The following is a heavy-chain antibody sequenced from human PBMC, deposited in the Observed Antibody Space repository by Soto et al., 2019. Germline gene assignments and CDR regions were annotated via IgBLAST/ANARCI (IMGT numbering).Heavy chain of an antibody. Sequence: EVQLLESGGGLVQPGGSLRLSCAASGFTFSSYAMSWVRQAPGKGLEWVSAISGSGGSTYYADSVKGRFTISRDNSKNTLYLQMNSLRAEDTAVYYCAKRVLVVPAAISYYYYYYGMDVWGQGTTVTVSS. CDR3: AKRVLVVPAAISYYYYYYGMDV. V-gene: IGHV3-23*01. CDR2: ISGSGGST. CDR1: GFTFSSYA. D-gene: IGHD2-2*01. J-gene: IGHJ6*02.